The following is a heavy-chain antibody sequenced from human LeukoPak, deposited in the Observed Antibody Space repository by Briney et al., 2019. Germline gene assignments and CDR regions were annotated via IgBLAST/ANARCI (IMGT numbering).Heavy chain of an antibody. Sequence: ASVKVSCKASGYTFTGYYMHWVRQAPGQGLEWMGRINPNSGGTNYAQKSQGRVTMTRDTSISTAYMELSRLRSDDTAVYYCARVLRGGYCSSTSCYHFDHWGQGTLVTVSS. J-gene: IGHJ4*02. CDR1: GYTFTGYY. CDR3: ARVLRGGYCSSTSCYHFDH. CDR2: INPNSGGT. D-gene: IGHD2-2*01. V-gene: IGHV1-2*06.